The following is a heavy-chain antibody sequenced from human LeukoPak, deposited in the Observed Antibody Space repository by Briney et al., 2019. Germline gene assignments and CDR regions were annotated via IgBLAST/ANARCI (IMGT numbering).Heavy chain of an antibody. J-gene: IGHJ4*02. CDR2: IKQDGSEK. Sequence: GGSLRLSCAASGFTFSSYWMSWVRQAPGKGLEWVANIKQDGSEKYYVDSVKGRFTISRDNAKNSLYLQMNSLRAEDTAVYYCARDLIAPLWFGEEDYWGQGTLVTASS. D-gene: IGHD3-10*01. V-gene: IGHV3-7*01. CDR3: ARDLIAPLWFGEEDY. CDR1: GFTFSSYW.